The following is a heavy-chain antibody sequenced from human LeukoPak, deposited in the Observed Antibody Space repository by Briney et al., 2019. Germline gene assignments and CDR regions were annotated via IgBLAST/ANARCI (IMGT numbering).Heavy chain of an antibody. CDR3: AKDLEYTTYGYYFDY. CDR2: IGAGGTFT. J-gene: IGHJ4*02. V-gene: IGHV3-23*01. CDR1: GFTFSSYA. Sequence: GGSLRLSCTASGFTFSSYAMNWVRQAPGKGLEWVSGIGAGGTFTYYADSVKGRFTIFRDNSRNTLYLQMNSLRADDTAVYYCAKDLEYTTYGYYFDYGGQGTLVTVSS. D-gene: IGHD4-17*01.